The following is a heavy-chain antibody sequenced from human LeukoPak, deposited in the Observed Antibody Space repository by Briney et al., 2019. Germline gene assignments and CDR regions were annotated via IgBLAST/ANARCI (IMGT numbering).Heavy chain of an antibody. D-gene: IGHD6-19*01. CDR2: ISAYNGNT. Sequence: GASVKVSCKASGYTFTSYGISWVRQAPGQGLEWMGWISAYNGNTNYAQKLQGRVTMTTDTSTSTAYIELRSLRSDDTAVYYCARTHSRIAVAGTGGWGQGTLVTVSS. CDR3: ARTHSRIAVAGTGG. J-gene: IGHJ4*02. V-gene: IGHV1-18*01. CDR1: GYTFTSYG.